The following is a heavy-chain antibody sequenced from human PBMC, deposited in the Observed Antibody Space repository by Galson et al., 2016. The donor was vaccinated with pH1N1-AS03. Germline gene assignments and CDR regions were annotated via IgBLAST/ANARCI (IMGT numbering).Heavy chain of an antibody. D-gene: IGHD1-7*01. V-gene: IGHV3-66*04. CDR3: ARHPRVNWNYGEPFDY. CDR1: GFTVSSKY. CDR2: IYSGSTT. J-gene: IGHJ4*02. Sequence: SLRLSCAASGFTVSSKYMSWVRQAPGKGLGWVSVIYSGSTTYYADSVKGRFTISRDNSKNTLYLQMYSLRAEDTAVYYCARHPRVNWNYGEPFDYWGQGTLVTVSS.